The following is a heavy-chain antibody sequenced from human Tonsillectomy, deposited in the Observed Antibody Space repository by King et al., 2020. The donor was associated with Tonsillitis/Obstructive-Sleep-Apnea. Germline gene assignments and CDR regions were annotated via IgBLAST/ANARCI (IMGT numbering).Heavy chain of an antibody. CDR3: TKVERQYCSTSSCQFDY. Sequence: VQLVESGGGLVQPGRSLRLSCAASGFTFDDYAMHWVRQAPGKGLEWVSGISWNSGIILYADSVKGRFTISRDNAKNFLYLQMNRLGAEDTAFYYCTKVERQYCSTSSCQFDYWGQATLVAVSS. CDR2: ISWNSGII. CDR1: GFTFDDYA. D-gene: IGHD2-2*01. J-gene: IGHJ4*02. V-gene: IGHV3-9*01.